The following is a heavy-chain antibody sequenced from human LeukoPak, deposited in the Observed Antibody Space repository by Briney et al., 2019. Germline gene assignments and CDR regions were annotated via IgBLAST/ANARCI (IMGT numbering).Heavy chain of an antibody. D-gene: IGHD3-22*01. CDR3: AKAGYYYDSSGYDFDY. CDR2: ISGSGGST. CDR1: GFTFSSYA. Sequence: GGSLGLSCAASGFTFSSYAMSWVRQAPGKGLEWVSAISGSGGSTYYADSVKGRFTISRDNSKNTLYLQMNSLRAEDTAVYYCAKAGYYYDSSGYDFDYWGQGTLVTVSS. J-gene: IGHJ4*02. V-gene: IGHV3-23*01.